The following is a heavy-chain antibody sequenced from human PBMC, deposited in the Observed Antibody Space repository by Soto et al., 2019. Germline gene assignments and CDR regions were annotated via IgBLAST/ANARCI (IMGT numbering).Heavy chain of an antibody. J-gene: IGHJ5*02. CDR3: ARGQYCNGDGCLGWFDP. CDR2: ISGSGGST. Sequence: EVQLLESGGGLVQPGGSLRLSCAASGFTFSSYAMSWVRQAPGKGLEWVSAISGSGGSTYYADSVKGRFTISRDNAKNTVYLQMNSLRAEDTAVYYCARGQYCNGDGCLGWFDPWGQGTLVTVSS. CDR1: GFTFSSYA. V-gene: IGHV3-23*01. D-gene: IGHD2-15*01.